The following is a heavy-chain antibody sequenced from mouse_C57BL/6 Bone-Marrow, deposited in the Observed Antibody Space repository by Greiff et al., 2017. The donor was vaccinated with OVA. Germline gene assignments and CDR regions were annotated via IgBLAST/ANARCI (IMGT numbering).Heavy chain of an antibody. J-gene: IGHJ1*03. V-gene: IGHV1-26*01. CDR3: ARDPIYYGNYWYFDV. Sequence: EVQLQQSGPELVKPGASVKISCKASGYTFTDYYMNWVKQSHGKSLEWIGDINPNNGGTSYNQKLKGKATLTVDKSSSTAYMELRSLTSEDSAVYYCARDPIYYGNYWYFDVWGTGTTVTVSS. CDR1: GYTFTDYY. D-gene: IGHD2-1*01. CDR2: INPNNGGT.